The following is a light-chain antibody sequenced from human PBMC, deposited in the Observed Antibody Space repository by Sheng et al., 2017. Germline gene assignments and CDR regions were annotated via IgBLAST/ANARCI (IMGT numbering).Light chain of an antibody. CDR1: RSISND. V-gene: IGKV1-39*01. J-gene: IGKJ4*01. CDR2: SAS. Sequence: DIQMTQSPSSLSASVGDTVTISCRASRSISNDLNWYQQKPGKAPKLLIYSASTLHRGVSSTFTGRGSGTDFSLIISRLQPEDFATYFCQQSYSFPLTFGGGTKVEI. CDR3: QQSYSFPLT.